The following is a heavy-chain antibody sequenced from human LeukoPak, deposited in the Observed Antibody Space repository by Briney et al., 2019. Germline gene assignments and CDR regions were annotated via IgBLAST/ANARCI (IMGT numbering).Heavy chain of an antibody. J-gene: IGHJ4*02. Sequence: ASVKVSCKVSGYTLTELSMHWVRQAPGKGLEWMGGFDPEDGETIYAQKFQGRVTMTEDTSTDTAYMELSGLRSEDTAVYYCATNPKDRAAAVDYWGQGTLVTVSS. CDR2: FDPEDGET. V-gene: IGHV1-24*01. CDR3: ATNPKDRAAAVDY. D-gene: IGHD6-13*01. CDR1: GYTLTELS.